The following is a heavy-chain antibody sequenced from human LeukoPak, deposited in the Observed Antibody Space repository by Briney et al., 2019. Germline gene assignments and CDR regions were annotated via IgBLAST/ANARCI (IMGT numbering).Heavy chain of an antibody. CDR1: GGSVRTHSHY. V-gene: IGHV4-39*06. Sequence: SETLSLTCTVSGGSVRTHSHYWGWVRQAPGKGLQWVGSIFYVGSTEYNASLKSRLTLSVDTSTNQFAMGLTSVTAADTAVYYCVRGGVGSNSEGFDFWGQGTLVTVSS. CDR2: IFYVGST. CDR3: VRGGVGSNSEGFDF. J-gene: IGHJ4*02. D-gene: IGHD3-3*01.